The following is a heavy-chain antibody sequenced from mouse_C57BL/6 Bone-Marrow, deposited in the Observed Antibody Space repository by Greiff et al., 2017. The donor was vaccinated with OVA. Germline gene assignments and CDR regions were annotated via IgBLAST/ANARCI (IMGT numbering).Heavy chain of an antibody. D-gene: IGHD1-1*01. CDR3: ARMDYGSSYGFAY. CDR1: GYTFTSYG. CDR2: IYPRSGNT. V-gene: IGHV1-81*01. J-gene: IGHJ3*01. Sequence: VKLMESGAELARPGASVKLSCKASGYTFTSYGISWVKQRTGQGLEWIGEIYPRSGNTYYNEKFKGKATLTADKSSSTAYMELRSLTSEDSAVYFCARMDYGSSYGFAYWGQGTLVTVSA.